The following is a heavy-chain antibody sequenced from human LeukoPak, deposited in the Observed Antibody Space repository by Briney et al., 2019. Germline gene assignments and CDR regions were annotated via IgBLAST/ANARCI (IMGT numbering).Heavy chain of an antibody. J-gene: IGHJ6*04. CDR2: IIPIFGTA. Sequence: SVEVSCKASGGTFSSYAISWVRQAPGQGLEWMGGIIPIFGTANYAQKFQGRVTITADKSTSTAYMELSSLRSEDAAVYYCARAGTTGTTYYGMDVWGKGTTVTVSS. D-gene: IGHD1-1*01. CDR1: GGTFSSYA. V-gene: IGHV1-69*06. CDR3: ARAGTTGTTYYGMDV.